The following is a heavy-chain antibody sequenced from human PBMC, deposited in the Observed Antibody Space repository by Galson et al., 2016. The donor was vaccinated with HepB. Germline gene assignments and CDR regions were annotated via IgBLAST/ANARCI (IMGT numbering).Heavy chain of an antibody. CDR3: ARGGRDDAFDI. V-gene: IGHV4-30-2*01. J-gene: IGHJ3*02. CDR1: GGSISSGGYS. Sequence: TLSLTCTVSGGSISSGGYSWSWIRQPPGKGLEWIGYIYDSGSTYYNPSLKSRLTISVDRSKNQFSLKLSSVTAADTAVYYCARGGRDDAFDIWGQGTMVIVSS. CDR2: IYDSGST.